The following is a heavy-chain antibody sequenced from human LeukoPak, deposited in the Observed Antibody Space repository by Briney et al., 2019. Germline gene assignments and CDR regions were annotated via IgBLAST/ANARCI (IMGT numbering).Heavy chain of an antibody. J-gene: IGHJ4*02. Sequence: GGSLRLSCAASGFTFSSFAMNWVRQAPGKGLEWVSTMSGDATSTYYADSVKGRFTISRDNSKNTLYLQMNSLRAEDTAVYYCARGIDEWLYLNYWGQGALVTVSS. CDR2: MSGDATST. CDR3: ARGIDEWLYLNY. CDR1: GFTFSSFA. D-gene: IGHD3-3*01. V-gene: IGHV3-23*01.